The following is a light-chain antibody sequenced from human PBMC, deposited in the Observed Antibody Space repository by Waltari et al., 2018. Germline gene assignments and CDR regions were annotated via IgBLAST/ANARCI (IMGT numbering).Light chain of an antibody. CDR3: CSYAGPDNHVV. CDR2: DVN. J-gene: IGLJ2*01. Sequence: QSALTQPRPVSGSPAQSVTISCSGTSSDIGGYNYVSWYQQYQGKAPKLIIYDVNKRPPGVPDRFSGSKSGNTASLTISGLQTEDEADYYCCSYAGPDNHVVFGGGTKMTVL. V-gene: IGLV2-11*01. CDR1: SSDIGGYNY.